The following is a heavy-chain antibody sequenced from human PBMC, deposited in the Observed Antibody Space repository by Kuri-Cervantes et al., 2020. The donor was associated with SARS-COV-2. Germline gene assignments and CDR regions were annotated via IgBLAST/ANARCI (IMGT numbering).Heavy chain of an antibody. D-gene: IGHD6-13*01. CDR2: ISSSSSTT. J-gene: IGHJ5*02. V-gene: IGHV3-48*02. CDR3: VKGSSSWYDFWFDP. CDR1: GFTFSSYS. Sequence: GESLKISCAASGFTFSSYSMNWVRQAPGKGLEWVSYISSSSSTTYYADSVKGRFTISRDNAKNSLYLQMNSLRDEDTAVYYCVKGSSSWYDFWFDPWGQGTLVTVSS.